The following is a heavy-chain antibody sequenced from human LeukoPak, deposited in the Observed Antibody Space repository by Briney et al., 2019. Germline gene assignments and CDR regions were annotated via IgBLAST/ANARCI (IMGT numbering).Heavy chain of an antibody. Sequence: GGSLRLSCVASGFTFTSYAMNWVRQAPGKGLEWVSVISVSGQSTYYADSVKGRFTISRDISKNTLYLQMNSLRAEDTGVYYCAKNHDSNGYHTDDAFDIWGQGTMVTVPS. CDR1: GFTFTSYA. D-gene: IGHD3-22*01. CDR2: ISVSGQST. CDR3: AKNHDSNGYHTDDAFDI. J-gene: IGHJ3*02. V-gene: IGHV3-23*01.